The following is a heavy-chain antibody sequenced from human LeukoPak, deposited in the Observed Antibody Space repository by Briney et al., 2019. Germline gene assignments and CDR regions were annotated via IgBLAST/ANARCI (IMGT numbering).Heavy chain of an antibody. CDR1: GSSFTTYW. J-gene: IGHJ4*02. CDR2: IYPGDSDA. D-gene: IGHD3-10*01. Sequence: GESLKISCKGSGSSFTTYWIGWVRQLPGKGLEWMGIIYPGDSDARYSPSFQGQVTISADKSISTAYLQWSSLKASDTAMYYCARMDVTMVRVTYYFDYWGQGTLVTVSS. V-gene: IGHV5-51*01. CDR3: ARMDVTMVRVTYYFDY.